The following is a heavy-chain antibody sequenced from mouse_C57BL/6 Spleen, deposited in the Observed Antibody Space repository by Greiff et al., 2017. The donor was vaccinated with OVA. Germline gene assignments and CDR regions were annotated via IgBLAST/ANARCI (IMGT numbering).Heavy chain of an antibody. CDR2: IYPGDGDT. D-gene: IGHD2-4*01. CDR1: GYAFSSSW. Sequence: QVQLQQSGPELVKPGASVKISCKASGYAFSSSWMNWVKQRPGKGLEWIGRIYPGDGDTNYNVKFKGKATLTADKSSSTAYMQLSSLTSEDAAVYFCARSDYDEDCWGQGASVTVSS. J-gene: IGHJ4*01. V-gene: IGHV1-82*01. CDR3: ARSDYDEDC.